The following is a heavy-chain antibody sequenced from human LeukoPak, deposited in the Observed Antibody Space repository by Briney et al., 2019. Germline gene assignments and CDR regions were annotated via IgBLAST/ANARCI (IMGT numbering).Heavy chain of an antibody. D-gene: IGHD2-15*01. V-gene: IGHV3-30*03. CDR3: ARAPVRPRYCSGGSCYLDY. Sequence: PGGSLRLSCAASGFSFTNYWMHWVRQAPGKGLEWVAVISYDGSNKYYADSVKGRFTISRDNSKNTLYLQMNSLRAEDTAVYYCARAPVRPRYCSGGSCYLDYWGQGTLVTVSS. J-gene: IGHJ4*02. CDR1: GFSFTNYW. CDR2: ISYDGSNK.